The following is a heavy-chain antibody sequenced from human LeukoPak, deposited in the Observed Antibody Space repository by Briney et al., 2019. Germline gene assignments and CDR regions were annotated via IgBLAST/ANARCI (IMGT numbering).Heavy chain of an antibody. CDR3: ARDNWNDAPGGFDP. D-gene: IGHD1-20*01. CDR2: ITRSSAST. Sequence: TGGSLRLSCAASGFTFSSDSMNWVRQAPGKGLEWVSSITRSSASTFYTDSVRGRFTISRDNAKNSLYLQMNSLRAEDTAVYYCARDNWNDAPGGFDPWGQGTLVTVSS. V-gene: IGHV3-21*01. CDR1: GFTFSSDS. J-gene: IGHJ5*02.